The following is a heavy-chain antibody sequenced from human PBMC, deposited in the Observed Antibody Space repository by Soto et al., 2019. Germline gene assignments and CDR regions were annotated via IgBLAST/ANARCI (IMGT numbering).Heavy chain of an antibody. Sequence: SVKVSCKASGYTFTSYYMHWVRQAPGQGLEWMGGIIPIFGTANYAQKFQGRVTITADKSTSTAYMELSSLRSEDTAVYYCARKITEDYGDYVYAFDIWGQGTMVTVSS. J-gene: IGHJ3*02. CDR3: ARKITEDYGDYVYAFDI. CDR2: IIPIFGTA. V-gene: IGHV1-69*06. D-gene: IGHD4-17*01. CDR1: GYTFTSYY.